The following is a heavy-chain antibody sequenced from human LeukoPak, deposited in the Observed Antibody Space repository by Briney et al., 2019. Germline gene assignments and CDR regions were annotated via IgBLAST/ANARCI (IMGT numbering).Heavy chain of an antibody. CDR1: GFTFSDYS. V-gene: IGHV3-48*01. J-gene: IGHJ3*02. CDR3: ARDYVVIDAPDGSDI. Sequence: GESLKISCAASGFTFSDYSMNWVRQAPGKGLEWVAYISSTSRTIYYADSVKGRFTISRDNSWNSLFLQMISLRVEDTALYYCARDYVVIDAPDGSDIWGQGTMVTVSS. D-gene: IGHD3-22*01. CDR2: ISSTSRTI.